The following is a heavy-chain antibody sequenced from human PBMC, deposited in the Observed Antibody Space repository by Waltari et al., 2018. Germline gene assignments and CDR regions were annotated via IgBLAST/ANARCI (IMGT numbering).Heavy chain of an antibody. CDR2: ISYDGNKQ. Sequence: QVPVVESGGGVVQPGKSLSLSGLTSGFTFGYYAFHWVRQAPGKGLQWVAVISYDGNKQFYEDSVKGRFFISRGDPDNSISLQMNSLRPEDTAVYYCARSRTSSIYFGMDVWGQGTTVTVS. CDR1: GFTFGYYA. D-gene: IGHD6-6*01. J-gene: IGHJ6*02. CDR3: ARSRTSSIYFGMDV. V-gene: IGHV3-30-3*01.